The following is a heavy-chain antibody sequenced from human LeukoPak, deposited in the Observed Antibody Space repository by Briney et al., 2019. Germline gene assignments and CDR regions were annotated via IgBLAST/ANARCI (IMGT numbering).Heavy chain of an antibody. D-gene: IGHD2-2*01. Sequence: EASVKVSCKASGYTFTSYDINWVRQATGQGLEWMGWMNPNSGNTGYAQKFQGRVTMTRNTSISTAYMELSSLRSENTAVYYCARGPQGYCSSTSCYGVHWFDPWGQGTLVTVSS. CDR3: ARGPQGYCSSTSCYGVHWFDP. CDR1: GYTFTSYD. CDR2: MNPNSGNT. V-gene: IGHV1-8*01. J-gene: IGHJ5*02.